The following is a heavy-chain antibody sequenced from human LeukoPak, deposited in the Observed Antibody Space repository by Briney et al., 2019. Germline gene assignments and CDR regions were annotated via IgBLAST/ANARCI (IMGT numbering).Heavy chain of an antibody. CDR3: ARSSGVGYCSGGSCYSIDY. CDR1: GGSISSYY. D-gene: IGHD2-15*01. CDR2: ISYSGST. J-gene: IGHJ4*02. Sequence: SETLSLTCTVSGGSISSYYWSWIRQPPGKGLEWIGYISYSGSTNYNPSLKSRVTISVDTSKNQFSLRLSSVTAADTAVYYCARSSGVGYCSGGSCYSIDYWGQGTLVTVSS. V-gene: IGHV4-59*01.